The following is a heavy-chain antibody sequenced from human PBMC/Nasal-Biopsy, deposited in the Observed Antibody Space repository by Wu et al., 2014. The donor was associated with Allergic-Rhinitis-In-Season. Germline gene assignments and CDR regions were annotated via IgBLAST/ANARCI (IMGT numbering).Heavy chain of an antibody. J-gene: IGHJ4*02. CDR2: ILWDDHT. D-gene: IGHD3-10*01. CDR3: ARRTYYKDDSGHSFDL. V-gene: IGHV2-5*02. CDR1: GFSLSRNREDAGLA. Sequence: LVKPTQTLTLTCTFSGFSLSRNREDAGLAVGWIRQSPGKALEWLAHILWDDHTQLSPFLRARLAISKDKSRGQVVLTLTNLDPADTGTYFCARRTYYKDDSGHSFDLWGQGILVTVSS.